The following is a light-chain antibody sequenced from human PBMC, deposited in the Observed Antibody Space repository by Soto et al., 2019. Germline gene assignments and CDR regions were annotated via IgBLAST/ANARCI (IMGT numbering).Light chain of an antibody. J-gene: IGKJ5*01. CDR3: QQTDTLPST. CDR2: AAS. CDR1: QVMSSW. V-gene: IGKV1D-12*01. Sequence: DVEMTQSPSCVCAAVVYIFTITCXASQVMSSWLAWYQQKPGKAPKLLIFAASTLQSGVPSRFSGSGSRTDFTLTITSLQPEDIGTYYCQQTDTLPSTFGQGTRLEIK.